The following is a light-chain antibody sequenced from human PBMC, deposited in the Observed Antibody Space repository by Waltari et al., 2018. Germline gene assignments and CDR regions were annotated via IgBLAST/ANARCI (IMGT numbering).Light chain of an antibody. Sequence: EIVMTQSPATLSVSPGERATLSCRASQSVRTNLAWYQQKPGQAPRLLIYGASTRATGIPARFSGSGSGTGFTLTISSLQSEDFALYYCQQYNNWPPWTFGQGTKVEIK. CDR3: QQYNNWPPWT. V-gene: IGKV3-15*01. CDR1: QSVRTN. CDR2: GAS. J-gene: IGKJ1*01.